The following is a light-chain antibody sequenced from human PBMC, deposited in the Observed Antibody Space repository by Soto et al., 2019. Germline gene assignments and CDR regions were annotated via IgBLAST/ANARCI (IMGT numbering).Light chain of an antibody. CDR2: DAS. Sequence: IVLTQSPAALPWSPGERDTLSCRASQRVIRSLAWYQKRPGQAPRLLIYDASYRATGSPARFIGSGSWTDFTLTISSLETEDFAAYYYQQRGNRPPWTFGQGTKVDIK. CDR1: QRVIRS. J-gene: IGKJ1*01. V-gene: IGKV3-11*01. CDR3: QQRGNRPPWT.